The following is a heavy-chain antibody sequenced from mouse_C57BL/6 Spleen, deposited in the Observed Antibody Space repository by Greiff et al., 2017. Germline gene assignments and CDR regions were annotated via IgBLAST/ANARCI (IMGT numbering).Heavy chain of an antibody. Sequence: DVMLVESGGGLVKPGGSLKLSCAASGFTFSDYGMHWVRQAPEKGLEWVAYISSGSSTIYYADTVKGRFTISRDNAKNTLFLQMTSLRSEDTAMYYCARHGSPFRSMDYWGQGTSVTVSS. CDR2: ISSGSSTI. V-gene: IGHV5-17*01. CDR1: GFTFSDYG. CDR3: ARHGSPFRSMDY. J-gene: IGHJ4*01. D-gene: IGHD1-1*01.